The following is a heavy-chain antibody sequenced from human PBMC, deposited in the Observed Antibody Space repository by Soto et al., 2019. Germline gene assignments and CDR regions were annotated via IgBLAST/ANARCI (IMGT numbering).Heavy chain of an antibody. J-gene: IGHJ6*02. CDR1: GGSISSGGYY. V-gene: IGHV4-31*03. D-gene: IGHD2-21*01. CDR3: AASCVACGGFNYYGMDV. Sequence: QVQLQESGPGLVKPSQTLSLTCTVSGGSISSGGYYWYWIRQHPGKGLEWIGYIYYSGTTYYNPSLKSRCTISVDTSKNQFSLKLSSVTAADTAVYSCAASCVACGGFNYYGMDVWGQGTTVTVSS. CDR2: IYYSGTT.